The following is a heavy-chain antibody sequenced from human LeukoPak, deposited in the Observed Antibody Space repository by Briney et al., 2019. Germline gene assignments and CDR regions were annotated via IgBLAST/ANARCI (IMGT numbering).Heavy chain of an antibody. CDR1: GGSFSGYY. V-gene: IGHV4-34*01. Sequence: PSETLSLTCAVYGGSFSGYYWSWIRQPPGKGLEWIGEINHSRSTNYNPSLKSRVTISVDTSKNQFSLKLSSVTAADTAVYYCARGIAARPTLYYYYYYMDVWGKGTTVTVSS. CDR2: INHSRST. CDR3: ARGIAARPTLYYYYYYMDV. J-gene: IGHJ6*03. D-gene: IGHD6-6*01.